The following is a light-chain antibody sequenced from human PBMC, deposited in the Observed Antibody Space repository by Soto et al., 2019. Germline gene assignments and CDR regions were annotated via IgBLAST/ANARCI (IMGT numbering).Light chain of an antibody. J-gene: IGLJ2*01. CDR1: SSDVGGYNY. V-gene: IGLV2-14*01. CDR3: RSYCRDTTVL. Sequence: QSALTQPASVSGSPGQSITISCTGTSSDVGGYNYVSWYQQHPGKAPKLMISEVSDRPSGVSNRFSGSKSGNTASLTISGLQAEDEADYYCRSYCRDTTVLFGGGTKLTVL. CDR2: EVS.